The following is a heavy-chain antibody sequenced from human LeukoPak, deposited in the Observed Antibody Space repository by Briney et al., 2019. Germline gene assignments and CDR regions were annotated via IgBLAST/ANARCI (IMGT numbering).Heavy chain of an antibody. CDR2: IYTSGST. V-gene: IGHV4-4*09. D-gene: IGHD2-21*02. CDR3: AREDCGGDCYWNWFDP. Sequence: SETLSLTCTVSGGSISSYYWSWIRQPPGKGLEWIGYIYTSGSTNYNPSLKSRVTISVDTSKNQFSLKLSSVTAADTAVYYCAREDCGGDCYWNWFDPWGQGTLVTVSS. J-gene: IGHJ5*02. CDR1: GGSISSYY.